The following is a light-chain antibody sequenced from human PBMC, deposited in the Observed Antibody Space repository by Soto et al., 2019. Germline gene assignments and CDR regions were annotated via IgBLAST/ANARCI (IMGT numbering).Light chain of an antibody. CDR1: QSIGNY. CDR3: LQHNSYPLT. V-gene: IGKV1-17*01. Sequence: DIQMTQSPSSLSASVGDRVTITCRASQSIGNYLNWYQQKPGKAPKLLIYAASTLESGVPSRFSGSGSGTDFTLTISSLQPEDIGTYYCLQHNSYPLTFGPGTKVDIK. J-gene: IGKJ3*01. CDR2: AAS.